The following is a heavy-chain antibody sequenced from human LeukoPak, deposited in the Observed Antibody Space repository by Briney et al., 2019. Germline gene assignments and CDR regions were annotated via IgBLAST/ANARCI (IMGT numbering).Heavy chain of an antibody. CDR2: ISYDGSNK. CDR1: GFTFSSYG. J-gene: IGHJ5*02. D-gene: IGHD3-3*01. CDR3: SRGNYDFWSGPGSRQNWFDP. Sequence: PGGSLRLSCAASGFTFSSYGMHWVRQAPGKGLEWVAVISYDGSNKYYADSVKGRFTISRDNSKNTLYLQMNSLRAEDTAVYYCSRGNYDFWSGPGSRQNWFDPWGQGTLVTVSS. V-gene: IGHV3-30*03.